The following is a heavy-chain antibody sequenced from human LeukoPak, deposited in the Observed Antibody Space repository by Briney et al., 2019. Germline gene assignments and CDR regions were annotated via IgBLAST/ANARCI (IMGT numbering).Heavy chain of an antibody. V-gene: IGHV4-61*02. Sequence: SETLSLTCTVSGGSISSATYCWSWIRQPAGKGLEWIGRIYSSGSTNYNPSLKSRVTISVDPSKNQFSLKLSSVTAADTAVYYCARDLLHRGYAFDIWGQGSMVTVSS. CDR2: IYSSGST. D-gene: IGHD5-12*01. J-gene: IGHJ3*02. CDR3: ARDLLHRGYAFDI. CDR1: GGSISSATYC.